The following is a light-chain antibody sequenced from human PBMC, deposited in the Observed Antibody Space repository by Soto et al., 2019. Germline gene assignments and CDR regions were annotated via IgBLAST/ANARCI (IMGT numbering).Light chain of an antibody. CDR1: SSDVGAYNH. Sequence: QSVLTQPAAVSGSPGQSITISCTGTSSDVGAYNHVCWYQQHPGKAPKLMISEVSNRPSGVSDRFSGSKSGNTASLTISGLQAGDEADYYCISYTTSATWVFGGGTQLTVL. CDR2: EVS. V-gene: IGLV2-14*01. J-gene: IGLJ3*02. CDR3: ISYTTSATWV.